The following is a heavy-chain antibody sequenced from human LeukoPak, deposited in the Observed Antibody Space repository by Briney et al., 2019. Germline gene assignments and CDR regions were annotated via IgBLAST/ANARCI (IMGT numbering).Heavy chain of an antibody. D-gene: IGHD2-8*01. CDR3: AKDMDDCTNGVCYNFDY. J-gene: IGHJ4*02. Sequence: GGSLRLSCAASGFTFDDYAMHWVRQAPGKGLEWVSGVSWNSGSIGYADSVKGRFTISRDNAKNSLYLHMNSLRAEDTALYYCAKDMDDCTNGVCYNFDYWGQGTLVTVSS. CDR2: VSWNSGSI. CDR1: GFTFDDYA. V-gene: IGHV3-9*01.